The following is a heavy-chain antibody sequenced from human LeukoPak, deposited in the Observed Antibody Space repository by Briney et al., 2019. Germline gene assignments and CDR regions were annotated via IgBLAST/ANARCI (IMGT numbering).Heavy chain of an antibody. CDR1: GFTLSSYE. Sequence: GGSLRLSCASSGFTLSSYEMNWVRQAPGKGLERVSYISCSGSTIYYADSVKGRFTISRDNAKNSLSLQMNSLRAEDTAVYYCAELGITMIGGVWGKGTTVTISS. V-gene: IGHV3-48*03. J-gene: IGHJ6*04. CDR2: ISCSGSTI. CDR3: AELGITMIGGV. D-gene: IGHD3-10*02.